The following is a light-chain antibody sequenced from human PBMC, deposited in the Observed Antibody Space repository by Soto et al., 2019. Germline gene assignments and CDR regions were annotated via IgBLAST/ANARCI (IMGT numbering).Light chain of an antibody. CDR3: QQRSKWRT. J-gene: IGKJ1*01. CDR2: DAS. Sequence: EIVLTQSPATLSLSPGERATLSCRASQSVSSYLAWYQQKPGQAPRLLIYDASKRATGIPARFSGSGFGTDYTLTISSLEPEDFAVFYCQQRSKWRTFGQGTKVEIK. V-gene: IGKV3-11*01. CDR1: QSVSSY.